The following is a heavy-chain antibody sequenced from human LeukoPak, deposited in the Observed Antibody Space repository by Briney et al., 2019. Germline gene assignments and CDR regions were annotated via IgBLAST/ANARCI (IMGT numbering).Heavy chain of an antibody. D-gene: IGHD1-26*01. J-gene: IGHJ4*02. CDR1: GFTFDDFA. CDR3: ATSGREGSGSYFRF. Sequence: GSLRLSCAASGFTFDDFAMNWVRQAPGKGLEWVSGINWSGTTPTYGGSVKGRFTISRDNAKNSLFLQMNSLRGEDTALYYCATSGREGSGSYFRFWGQGTLVTVSS. V-gene: IGHV3-20*04. CDR2: INWSGTTP.